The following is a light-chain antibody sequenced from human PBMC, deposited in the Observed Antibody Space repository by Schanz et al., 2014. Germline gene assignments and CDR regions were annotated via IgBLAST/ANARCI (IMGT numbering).Light chain of an antibody. V-gene: IGLV2-8*01. CDR2: EVS. Sequence: SALTQPPSASGSPGQSVTISCTGTSSDVGAYNYVSWYQQHPGKAPKLMIYEVSKRPSGVPDRFSGSKSGNTASLTVSGLQAEDEADYYCSSYGGNLGVFGTGTKLTVL. CDR3: SSYGGNLGV. CDR1: SSDVGAYNY. J-gene: IGLJ1*01.